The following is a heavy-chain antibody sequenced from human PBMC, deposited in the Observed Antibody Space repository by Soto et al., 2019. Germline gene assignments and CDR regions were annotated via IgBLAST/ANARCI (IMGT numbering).Heavy chain of an antibody. CDR2: IYQSGST. Sequence: QLQLQESGSGLVKPSQTLSLTCAVSGGSISSGGYSWSWIRQPPRKGLEWNGYIYQSGSTSYTPSLKSRVTISVDRYNNQFSVKLSSVTAAGTDVYSCARYSIAARRGIDYWGQGTLVTVSS. V-gene: IGHV4-30-2*01. CDR1: GGSISSGGYS. CDR3: ARYSIAARRGIDY. J-gene: IGHJ4*02. D-gene: IGHD6-6*01.